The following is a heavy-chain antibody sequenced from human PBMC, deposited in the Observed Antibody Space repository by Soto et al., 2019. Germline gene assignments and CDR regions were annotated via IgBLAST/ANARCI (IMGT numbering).Heavy chain of an antibody. CDR1: GGSFSGYY. J-gene: IGHJ5*02. D-gene: IGHD3-3*01. CDR3: ARGLQALTIFGVVIRGMGWFDP. V-gene: IGHV4-34*01. CDR2: INHSGST. Sequence: PSETLSLTCAVYGGSFSGYYWSWIRQPPGMGLEWIGEINHSGSTNYNPSLKSRVTISVDTSKNQFSLKLSSVTAADTAVYYCARGLQALTIFGVVIRGMGWFDPWGQGTLVTVSS.